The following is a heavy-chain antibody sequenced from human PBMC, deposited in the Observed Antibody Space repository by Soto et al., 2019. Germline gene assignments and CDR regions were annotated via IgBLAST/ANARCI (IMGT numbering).Heavy chain of an antibody. J-gene: IGHJ4*02. Sequence: QVKLVQSGVEVKKPGASVKVSCKASGYTFITYGLSWVRQAPGQGLEWMGWISTFNGNTNYAQKFQGRVTMTTDTSTSTAYMELRSLGSDDTAVYYCARGGENFDYWGQGALVTVSS. CDR3: ARGGENFDY. CDR2: ISTFNGNT. CDR1: GYTFITYG. V-gene: IGHV1-18*01. D-gene: IGHD3-10*01.